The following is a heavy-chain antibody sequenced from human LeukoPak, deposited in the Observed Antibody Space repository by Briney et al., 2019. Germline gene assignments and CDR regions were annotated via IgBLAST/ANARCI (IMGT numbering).Heavy chain of an antibody. D-gene: IGHD6-13*01. Sequence: PGGSLRLSCVASGFIFSDYGIQWVRQAPGKGLEWVAVISYDGSNKYYADSVKGRFTISRDNSKNTLYLQINSLRAEDTAVYYCARSLGRGQQLPQVQDYWGQGTPVTVSS. CDR1: GFIFSDYG. V-gene: IGHV3-30*03. J-gene: IGHJ4*02. CDR3: ARSLGRGQQLPQVQDY. CDR2: ISYDGSNK.